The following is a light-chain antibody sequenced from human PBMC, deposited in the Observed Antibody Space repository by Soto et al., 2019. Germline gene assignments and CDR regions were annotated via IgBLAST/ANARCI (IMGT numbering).Light chain of an antibody. CDR3: AAWDDSLIAYV. V-gene: IGLV1-44*01. CDR1: TSNIGSNT. Sequence: QSVLTQPPSAPGTPGQRVTISCSGSTSNIGSNTVNWYQQLPGTAPKLLINTYNDRPSGVPDRFSGSRSGTSASLAISGLQSEDEADYYCAAWDDSLIAYVFGTGTKLTVL. CDR2: TYN. J-gene: IGLJ1*01.